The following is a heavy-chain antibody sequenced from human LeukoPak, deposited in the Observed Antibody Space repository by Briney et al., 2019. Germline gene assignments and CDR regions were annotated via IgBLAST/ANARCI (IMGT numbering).Heavy chain of an antibody. V-gene: IGHV1-69*06. Sequence: ASVKVSCKASGGTFSSHAISWVRQAPGQGLEWMGGIIPIFGTANYAQKFQGRVTITADKSTSTAYMELSSLRSEDTAVYYCASRGTCCGGDDAYYYYYMDVWGKGTTVTVSS. CDR3: ASRGTCCGGDDAYYYYYMDV. D-gene: IGHD2-21*02. J-gene: IGHJ6*03. CDR1: GGTFSSHA. CDR2: IIPIFGTA.